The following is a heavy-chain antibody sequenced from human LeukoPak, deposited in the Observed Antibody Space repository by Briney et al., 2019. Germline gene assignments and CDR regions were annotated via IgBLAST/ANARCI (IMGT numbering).Heavy chain of an antibody. CDR1: GYTFTSYY. D-gene: IGHD1-1*01. CDR2: INPSGGST. J-gene: IGHJ6*03. Sequence: GGSLRLSCAASGYTFTSYYMHWVRQAPGQGLEWMGIINPSGGSTSYAQKFQGRVTMTRDTSTSTVYMELSSLRSEDTAVYYCARDLYRQQYYYYYMDVWGKGTTVTVSS. CDR3: ARDLYRQQYYYYYMDV. V-gene: IGHV1-46*01.